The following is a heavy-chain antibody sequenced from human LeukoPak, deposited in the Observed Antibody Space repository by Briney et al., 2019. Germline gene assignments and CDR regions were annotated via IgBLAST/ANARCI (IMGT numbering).Heavy chain of an antibody. CDR1: GGSISSYY. J-gene: IGHJ6*02. CDR3: AGTYYDFWSGYQDAYYGMDV. Sequence: SETLSLTCTVSGGSISSYYWSWIRQPPGKGLEWIGYIYYSGSTNYNPSLKSRASISVDTSKNQFSLKLSSVTAADTAVYYCAGTYYDFWSGYQDAYYGMDVWGQGTTVTVSS. V-gene: IGHV4-59*01. CDR2: IYYSGST. D-gene: IGHD3-3*01.